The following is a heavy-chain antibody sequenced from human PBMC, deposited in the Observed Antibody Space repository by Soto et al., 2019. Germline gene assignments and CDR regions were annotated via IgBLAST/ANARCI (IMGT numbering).Heavy chain of an antibody. CDR2: IYHSGST. J-gene: IGHJ4*02. CDR3: ARVIGYYYDSSGYYFDY. D-gene: IGHD3-22*01. CDR1: GGSISSGGYS. Sequence: SETLSLTCAVSGGSISSGGYSWSWIRQPPGKGLEWIGYIYHSGSTYYNPSLKSRVTISVDRSKNQFSLKLSSVTAADTAVYYCARVIGYYYDSSGYYFDYWGQGTLVTVSS. V-gene: IGHV4-30-2*01.